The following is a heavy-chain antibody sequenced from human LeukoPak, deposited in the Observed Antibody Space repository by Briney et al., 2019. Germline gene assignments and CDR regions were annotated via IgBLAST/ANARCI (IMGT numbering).Heavy chain of an antibody. CDR2: IIPILGIA. Sequence: SVKVSCKASVGTFSSYAISWVRQAPGQGLEWMGRIIPILGIANYAQKFQGRVTITADKSTSTAYMELSSLRSEGTAVYYCARDRTGGDILTGYYHSSYYYYMDVWGKGTTVTVSS. J-gene: IGHJ6*03. CDR3: ARDRTGGDILTGYYHSSYYYYMDV. D-gene: IGHD3-9*01. V-gene: IGHV1-69*04. CDR1: VGTFSSYA.